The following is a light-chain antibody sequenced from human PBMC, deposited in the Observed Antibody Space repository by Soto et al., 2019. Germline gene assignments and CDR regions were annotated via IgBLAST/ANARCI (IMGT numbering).Light chain of an antibody. CDR3: QQLNTFSYT. CDR1: QGISSY. Sequence: IQLTQSPSSLSASVRDRVTITCRASQGISSYLAWYQQKPGKAPKLLIYGASTLQSGVPSRFSGSGSGTDSTLTISSLQPEDFATYYCQQLNTFSYTFGQGTRLEIK. V-gene: IGKV1-9*01. CDR2: GAS. J-gene: IGKJ5*01.